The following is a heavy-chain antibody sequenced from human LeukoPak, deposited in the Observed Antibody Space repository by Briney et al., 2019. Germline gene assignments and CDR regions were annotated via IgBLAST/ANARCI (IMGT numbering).Heavy chain of an antibody. CDR3: AREDYYDSSYSPPFDY. J-gene: IGHJ4*02. CDR1: GGSISSSSYY. V-gene: IGHV4-39*07. CDR2: VYYSGST. D-gene: IGHD3-22*01. Sequence: SETLSLTCTVSGGSISSSSYYWGWIRQPPGKGLEWIGSVYYSGSTYYNPSLKSRVTISVDTSKNQFSLKLSSVTAADTAVYYCAREDYYDSSYSPPFDYWGQRTLVTVSS.